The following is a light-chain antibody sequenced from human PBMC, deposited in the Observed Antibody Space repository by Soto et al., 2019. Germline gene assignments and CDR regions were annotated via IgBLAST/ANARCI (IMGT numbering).Light chain of an antibody. V-gene: IGKV3-20*01. CDR2: GAS. J-gene: IGKJ4*01. Sequence: EIVLTQSPGTLSLSPGERATLSCRASQSVSSSFLAWYQHKPGQAPRLLIYGASSRATGIPDRFSGSGSGTDFPLTISRLEPEDLAVYYCQQYGSSPLTFGGGTKVEIK. CDR1: QSVSSSF. CDR3: QQYGSSPLT.